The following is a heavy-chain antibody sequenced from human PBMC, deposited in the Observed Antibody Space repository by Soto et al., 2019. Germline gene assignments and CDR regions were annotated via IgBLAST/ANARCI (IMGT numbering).Heavy chain of an antibody. CDR1: GGSISSYY. D-gene: IGHD3-3*01. CDR2: IYYSGST. J-gene: IGHJ3*02. Sequence: SETLSLTCTVSGGSISSYYRSWIRQPPGKGLEWIGYIYYSGSTNYNPSLKSRVTISVDTSKNQFSLKLSSVTAADTAVYYCARGQDDYDFWSGTPRSAFDIWGQGTMVTVSS. V-gene: IGHV4-59*01. CDR3: ARGQDDYDFWSGTPRSAFDI.